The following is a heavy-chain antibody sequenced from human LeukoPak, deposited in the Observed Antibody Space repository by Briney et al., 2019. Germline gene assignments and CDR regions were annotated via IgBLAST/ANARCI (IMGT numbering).Heavy chain of an antibody. Sequence: SETLSLTCTVSGGSISSYYWSWIRQPPGKGLEWIGYIYYSGSTNYNPPLKSRVTISVDTSKNQFSLKLSSVTAADTAVYYCAREQTPQRYSYGNHDAFDIWGQGTMVTVSS. J-gene: IGHJ3*02. CDR1: GGSISSYY. D-gene: IGHD5-18*01. CDR3: AREQTPQRYSYGNHDAFDI. V-gene: IGHV4-59*01. CDR2: IYYSGST.